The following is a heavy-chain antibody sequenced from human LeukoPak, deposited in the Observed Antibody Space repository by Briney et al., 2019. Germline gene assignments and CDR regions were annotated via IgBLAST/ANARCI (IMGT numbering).Heavy chain of an antibody. Sequence: PGGSLRLSCVAPGFTISSYEMNWLRQSPGKGLEWVSYISGSGTTIYYADSVKGRFTISRDNADNSLYLQMNSLRAEDTAVYYCARSVQWLPYWGQGTLVTVSS. CDR2: ISGSGTTI. V-gene: IGHV3-48*03. CDR1: GFTISSYE. J-gene: IGHJ4*02. D-gene: IGHD6-19*01. CDR3: ARSVQWLPY.